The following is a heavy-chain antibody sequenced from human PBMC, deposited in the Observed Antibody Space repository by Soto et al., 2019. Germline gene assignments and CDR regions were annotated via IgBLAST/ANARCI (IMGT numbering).Heavy chain of an antibody. Sequence: EVQLVESGGGLVKPGGSLRLSCAASGFTFSNAWMSWVRQAPGKGLEWVGRIKSKTDGGTTDYAAPVKGRFTISRDDSKNTLYPQMNMLKTEDTAVYYCPTDRDFWSGYPPGYYDYDYMDVWGKGTTVTFSS. CDR2: IKSKTDGGTT. CDR3: PTDRDFWSGYPPGYYDYDYMDV. V-gene: IGHV3-15*01. CDR1: GFTFSNAW. J-gene: IGHJ6*03. D-gene: IGHD3-3*01.